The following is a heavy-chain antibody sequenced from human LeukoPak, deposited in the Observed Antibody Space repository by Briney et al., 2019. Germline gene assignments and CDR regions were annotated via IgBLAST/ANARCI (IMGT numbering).Heavy chain of an antibody. CDR1: GFTFSTHS. V-gene: IGHV3-21*01. CDR3: ARDVTGGWFDP. CDR2: ISSNSYHI. D-gene: IGHD4-11*01. Sequence: PGGSLRLSCAASGFTFSTHSMHWVRQAPGKGLEWVSSISSNSYHIYNADSVKGRFTISRDNAKNSLYLRMDSLRAGDTAVYYCARDVTGGWFDPWGQGTLVTVSS. J-gene: IGHJ5*02.